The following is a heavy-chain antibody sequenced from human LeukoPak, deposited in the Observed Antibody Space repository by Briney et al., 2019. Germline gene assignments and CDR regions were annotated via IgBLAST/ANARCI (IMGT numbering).Heavy chain of an antibody. Sequence: SQTLSLTCTVSGGSISSGIYYWSWIRQPAGKGLEWIVRIYTSGSTNYNPSLKSRVTISVDTSKNQFSLKLSSVTDADAAVYYCARGTIFGVVTGLYYFDYWGQGNLVTVSS. CDR2: IYTSGST. J-gene: IGHJ4*02. V-gene: IGHV4-61*02. CDR3: ARGTIFGVVTGLYYFDY. CDR1: GGSISSGIYY. D-gene: IGHD3-3*01.